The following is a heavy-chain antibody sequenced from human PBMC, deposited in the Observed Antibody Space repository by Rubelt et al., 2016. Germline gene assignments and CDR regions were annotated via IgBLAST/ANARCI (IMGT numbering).Heavy chain of an antibody. J-gene: IGHJ4*02. V-gene: IGHV4-4*02. CDR1: GGSISSGNW. D-gene: IGHD1-26*01. CDR2: IYRSGRT. CDR3: ARLQWELSTIDF. Sequence: QVQLQESGPGLVKPSGTLSLTCAVSGGSISSGNWWSWVRQPPGKGLEWIGEIYRSGRTNYNPSLKSRVTLSVDKSKNQFSLRLSSVTAADTAVYYCARLQWELSTIDFWGQGTLVTVSS.